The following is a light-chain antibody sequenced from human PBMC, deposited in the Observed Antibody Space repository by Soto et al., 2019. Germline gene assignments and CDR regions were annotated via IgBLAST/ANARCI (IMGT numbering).Light chain of an antibody. CDR3: GFYTSSNSLL. J-gene: IGLJ2*01. Sequence: QSVLTQPASVSGSPGQSITISCTGNSSDVGGYNYVSWYQQHPGKAPKLMIYDVSNRPSGVSNRFSGSKSGNKASLTISGVQAEDEADYYCGFYTSSNSLLFGGGTKLTVL. CDR2: DVS. V-gene: IGLV2-14*01. CDR1: SSDVGGYNY.